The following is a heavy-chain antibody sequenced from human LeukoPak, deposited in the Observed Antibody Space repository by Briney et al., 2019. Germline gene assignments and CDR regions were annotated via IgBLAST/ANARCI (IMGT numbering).Heavy chain of an antibody. CDR1: GYTFTGYY. CDR2: INPNSGGT. D-gene: IGHD6-19*01. J-gene: IGHJ4*02. V-gene: IGHV1-2*02. Sequence: ASVKVSCKASGYTFTGYYMHWVRQAPGQGLEWMGWINPNSGGTNYAQKFQGRVTITADKSTSTAYMELSSLRSEDTAVYYCAASPGIAVAGPFDYWGQGTLVTVSS. CDR3: AASPGIAVAGPFDY.